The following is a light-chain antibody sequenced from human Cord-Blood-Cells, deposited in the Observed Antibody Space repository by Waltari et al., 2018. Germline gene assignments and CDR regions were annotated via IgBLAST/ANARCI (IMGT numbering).Light chain of an antibody. V-gene: IGLV2-14*01. CDR2: DVS. Sequence: QSALTQPASVSGSPGRSITVSCTGTSSDVGGYNYVSWYQQHPAKAPKLMIYDVSNRPSGVSKRFSVSKSGNTASLTSSGLQAEDEADYYCSSYTSSSNVVFGGGTKLTVL. CDR1: SSDVGGYNY. J-gene: IGLJ2*01. CDR3: SSYTSSSNVV.